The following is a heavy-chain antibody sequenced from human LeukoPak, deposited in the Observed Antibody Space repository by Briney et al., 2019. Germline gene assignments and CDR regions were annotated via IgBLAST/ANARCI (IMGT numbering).Heavy chain of an antibody. CDR1: GGTFSSYA. CDR2: IIPILGIA. Sequence: AASVKVSCKASGGTFSSYAISWVRQAPGPGLEWMGRIIPILGIANYAQTFQGSVTITADKSTSTAYMELSSLRSENTAVYYCARVEHYCGGDCYLDYWGQGALVTVSS. J-gene: IGHJ4*02. V-gene: IGHV1-69*04. D-gene: IGHD2-21*02. CDR3: ARVEHYCGGDCYLDY.